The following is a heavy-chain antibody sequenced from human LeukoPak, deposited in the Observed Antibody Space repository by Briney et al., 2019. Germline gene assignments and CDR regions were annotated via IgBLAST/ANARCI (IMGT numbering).Heavy chain of an antibody. J-gene: IGHJ3*02. Sequence: SETLSLTCTVSGGSISSSSYYWGWIRQPPGKGLEWIGIIYYSGSTYYNPSLKSRVTISVDTSKNQFSLKLSSVTAADTAVYYCARHSSWYNAFDIWGQGTMVTVSS. CDR2: IYYSGST. CDR3: ARHSSWYNAFDI. D-gene: IGHD6-13*01. CDR1: GGSISSSSYY. V-gene: IGHV4-39*01.